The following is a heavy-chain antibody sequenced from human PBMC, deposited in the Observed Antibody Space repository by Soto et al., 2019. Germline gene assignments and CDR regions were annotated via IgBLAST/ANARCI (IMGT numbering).Heavy chain of an antibody. J-gene: IGHJ6*02. D-gene: IGHD5-12*01. CDR3: ARVGARARRLVDNYYYGMDV. Sequence: GASVKVSCKASGGTFSSYAISWVRQAPGQGLEWMGGIIPIFGTANYAQKFQGRVTITADESTSTAYMELSSLRSEDTAVYYCARVGARARRLVDNYYYGMDVWGQGTTVTVSS. CDR1: GGTFSSYA. V-gene: IGHV1-69*13. CDR2: IIPIFGTA.